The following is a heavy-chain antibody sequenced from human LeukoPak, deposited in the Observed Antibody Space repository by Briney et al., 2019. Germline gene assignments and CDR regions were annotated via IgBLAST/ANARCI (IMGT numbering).Heavy chain of an antibody. Sequence: ASVKVSCKASGGTFSSYAISWVRQAPGQGLEWMGGIIPIFGTANYAQKFQGRVTITADESTSTAYMELSSLRSEDTAVYYCARDLAAARPYYYYGMDIWGQGTTVTVSS. CDR3: ARDLAAARPYYYYGMDI. CDR2: IIPIFGTA. J-gene: IGHJ6*02. CDR1: GGTFSSYA. V-gene: IGHV1-69*13. D-gene: IGHD6-13*01.